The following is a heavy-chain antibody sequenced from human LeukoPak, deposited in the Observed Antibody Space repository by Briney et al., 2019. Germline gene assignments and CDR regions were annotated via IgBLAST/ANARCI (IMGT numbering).Heavy chain of an antibody. CDR2: IIPIFGTA. Sequence: SVKVSCKASGGTFISYTISWVRQAPGQGLEWRGGIIPIFGTANYAQKFQGRVTITADESTSTAYMELSSLRSEDTAVYYCARGGDIVVVPAAYHFDYWGQGTLVTVSS. V-gene: IGHV1-69*13. CDR1: GGTFISYT. J-gene: IGHJ4*02. D-gene: IGHD2-2*01. CDR3: ARGGDIVVVPAAYHFDY.